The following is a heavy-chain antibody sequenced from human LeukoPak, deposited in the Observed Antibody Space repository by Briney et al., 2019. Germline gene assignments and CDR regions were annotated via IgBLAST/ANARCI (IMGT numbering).Heavy chain of an antibody. CDR3: TRAGGTVELY. CDR1: GFTFGEYG. J-gene: IGHJ4*02. Sequence: HPGGSLRLSSTGSGFTFGEYGMSWVRQAPGKGLEWVGFIRSKSYGGTTQYAASVKGRFTISRDDSKSIAYRQMNSLKTEDTAVYYCTRAGGTVELYWGQGPLVTVSS. CDR2: IRSKSYGGTT. V-gene: IGHV3-49*04. D-gene: IGHD1-7*01.